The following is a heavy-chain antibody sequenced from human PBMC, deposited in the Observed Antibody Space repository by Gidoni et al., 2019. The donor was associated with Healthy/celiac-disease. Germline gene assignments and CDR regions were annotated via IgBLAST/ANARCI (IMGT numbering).Heavy chain of an antibody. CDR1: GFTFSSYA. CDR3: TAHLSTVTNHFDY. V-gene: IGHV3-23*01. CDR2: ISGSGGST. D-gene: IGHD4-17*01. Sequence: EVQLLESGGGLVQPGGSLRLSCAASGFTFSSYAMSWVRQAPGKGLEWVSAISGSGGSTYYADSVKGRFTISRDNSKNTLYLQMNSLRAEDTAVYYCTAHLSTVTNHFDYWGQGTLVTVSS. J-gene: IGHJ4*02.